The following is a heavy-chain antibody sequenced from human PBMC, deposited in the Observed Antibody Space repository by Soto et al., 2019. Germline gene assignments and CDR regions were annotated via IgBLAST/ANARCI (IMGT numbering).Heavy chain of an antibody. Sequence: QAQLVESGGGAVQPGRSLRLSCVASGFTFRNNGMHWVRQAPGKGLEWVAVISYNGKNDHYADSLKGRFTISRDNSKNTVFLQMNSLTPEDTAVYDCAKDRNYLAIVKMATTGMDVWGQGTTVTVSS. J-gene: IGHJ6*02. CDR3: AKDRNYLAIVKMATTGMDV. V-gene: IGHV3-30*18. D-gene: IGHD1-1*01. CDR1: GFTFRNNG. CDR2: ISYNGKND.